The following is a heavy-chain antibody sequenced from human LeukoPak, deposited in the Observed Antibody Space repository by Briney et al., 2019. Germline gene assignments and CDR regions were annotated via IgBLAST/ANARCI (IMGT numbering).Heavy chain of an antibody. D-gene: IGHD6-6*01. CDR1: GFTFSSYS. Sequence: GGSLRLSCAASGFTFSSYSMNWVRQAPGKGLEWVSSISSSSSYIYYADSVKGRFTISRDNAKNSLYLQMNSLRAEDTAVYYCARADQLVRGYFCYWGQGTLVTVSS. J-gene: IGHJ4*02. CDR2: ISSSSSYI. CDR3: ARADQLVRGYFCY. V-gene: IGHV3-21*01.